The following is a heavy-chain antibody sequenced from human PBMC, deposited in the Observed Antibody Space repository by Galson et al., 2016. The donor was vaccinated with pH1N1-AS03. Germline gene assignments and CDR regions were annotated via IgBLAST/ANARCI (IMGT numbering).Heavy chain of an antibody. CDR1: GFTFSSYA. CDR3: AKAMNSYYYGMDV. D-gene: IGHD1/OR15-1a*01. CDR2: ISGSGGRT. J-gene: IGHJ6*02. V-gene: IGHV3-23*01. Sequence: SLRLSCAASGFTFSSYAMSWVRQAPGKGLEWVSAISGSGGRTSYADSVKGRFTISRDNSKNTLYLQTNSLRAEDTAVYYCAKAMNSYYYGMDVWGQGTKVTVSS.